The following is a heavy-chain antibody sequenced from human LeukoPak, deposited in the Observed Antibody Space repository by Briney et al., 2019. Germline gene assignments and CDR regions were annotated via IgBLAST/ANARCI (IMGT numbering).Heavy chain of an antibody. CDR1: GGTFSSYA. Sequence: GASVKVSCKASGGTFSSYAISWVRQAPGQGLEWMGGIIPIFGTASYAQKFQGRVTITADESTSTAYMELSSLRSEDTAVYYCASHLIVLMVYATDYYYYGMDVWGQGTTVTVSS. CDR2: IIPIFGTA. V-gene: IGHV1-69*13. CDR3: ASHLIVLMVYATDYYYYGMDV. D-gene: IGHD2-8*01. J-gene: IGHJ6*02.